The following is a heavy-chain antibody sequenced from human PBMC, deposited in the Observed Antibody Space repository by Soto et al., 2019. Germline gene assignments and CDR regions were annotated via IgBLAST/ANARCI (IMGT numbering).Heavy chain of an antibody. V-gene: IGHV3-30*18. CDR3: AKDLMVRGVLMDV. CDR1: GFTFSSYG. D-gene: IGHD3-10*01. Sequence: GGSLRLSCAASGFTFSSYGMHWVRQAPGKGLEWVAVISYDGSNKYYADSVKGRFTISRDNSKNTLYLQMNSLRAEDTAVYYCAKDLMVRGVLMDVWGQGTTVTVSS. J-gene: IGHJ6*02. CDR2: ISYDGSNK.